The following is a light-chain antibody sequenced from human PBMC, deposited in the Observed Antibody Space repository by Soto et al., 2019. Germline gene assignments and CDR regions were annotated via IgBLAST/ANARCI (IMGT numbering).Light chain of an antibody. V-gene: IGLV1-44*01. Sequence: QSALTQPPSASGAPGQTVTISCSGSISNSGTNPVNWYQQLPGTAPKLLIYADHLRPSGVSDRFSGSRSGTSASLAISGLQSEDEAEYYCAAWDEALKGALFGGGTKLTVL. CDR2: ADH. CDR1: ISNSGTNP. J-gene: IGLJ2*01. CDR3: AAWDEALKGAL.